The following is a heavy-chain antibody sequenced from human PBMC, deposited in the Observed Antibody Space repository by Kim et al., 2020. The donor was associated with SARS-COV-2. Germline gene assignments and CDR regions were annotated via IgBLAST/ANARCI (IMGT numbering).Heavy chain of an antibody. J-gene: IGHJ4*02. CDR3: ARDLVGSSFDY. Sequence: ANYEKKFQGRVTITADKSTSTAYMELSSLRSEDTAVYYCARDLVGSSFDYWGQGTLVTVSS. D-gene: IGHD1-26*01. V-gene: IGHV1-69*04. CDR2: A.